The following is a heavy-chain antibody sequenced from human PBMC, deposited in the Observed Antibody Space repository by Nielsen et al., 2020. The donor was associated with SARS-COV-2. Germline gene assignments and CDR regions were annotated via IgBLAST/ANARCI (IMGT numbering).Heavy chain of an antibody. CDR1: GFTLSGSA. J-gene: IGHJ6*02. V-gene: IGHV3-73*01. CDR2: IRSRANYYAT. D-gene: IGHD2-15*01. CDR3: TMLGVAPHYYDGLEV. Sequence: LKISCAASGFTLSGSAIHWVRQASGKGLEWVGLIRSRANYYATVFAASVQGRFSISRDDSKNTAFLQMDNLKTDDTALYYCTMLGVAPHYYDGLEVWGQGTTVTVS.